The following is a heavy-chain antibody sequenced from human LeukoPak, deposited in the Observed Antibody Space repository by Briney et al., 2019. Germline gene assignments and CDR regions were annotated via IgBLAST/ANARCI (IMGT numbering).Heavy chain of an antibody. CDR2: ISGSGGST. D-gene: IGHD3-16*01. Sequence: GGSLRLSCAASGFTFSSYAMSWVRQAPGKGLEWVSAISGSGGSTYYADSVKGRFTISRDNSKNTLYLQMNSLRAEDTAVYYCVKGLRFGELTSWFDYWGQGTLVTVSS. J-gene: IGHJ4*02. CDR1: GFTFSSYA. V-gene: IGHV3-23*01. CDR3: VKGLRFGELTSWFDY.